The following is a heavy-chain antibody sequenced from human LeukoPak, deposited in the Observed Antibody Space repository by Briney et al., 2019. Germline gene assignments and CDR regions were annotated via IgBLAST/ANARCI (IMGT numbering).Heavy chain of an antibody. D-gene: IGHD1-26*01. CDR2: VLHSGAT. J-gene: IGHJ4*02. V-gene: IGHV4-39*01. CDR3: ARRIVGVIDAFDY. Sequence: PSETLSLTCTDSGGSISSPISYWGWIRQPPGKGLEWIATVLHSGATFYSPSLEGRLTISIDTSTNQFSLKMTSMTAADTAVYYCARRIVGVIDAFDYWGQGALVTVSS. CDR1: GGSISSPISY.